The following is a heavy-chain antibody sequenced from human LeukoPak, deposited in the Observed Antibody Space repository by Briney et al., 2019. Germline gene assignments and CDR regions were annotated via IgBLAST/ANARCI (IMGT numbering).Heavy chain of an antibody. CDR2: ISESGDST. CDR1: GFTFSSYS. J-gene: IGHJ6*03. D-gene: IGHD3-10*01. V-gene: IGHV3-23*01. Sequence: GGSLRLSCAASGFTFSSYSMNWVRQAPGKGLEWVSIISESGDSTYYPDSVKGRFTISRDNSKNTLYLQMNSLRAEDTAVYYCAKFVNYGNYYYYYYMDVWGKGTTVTVSS. CDR3: AKFVNYGNYYYYYYMDV.